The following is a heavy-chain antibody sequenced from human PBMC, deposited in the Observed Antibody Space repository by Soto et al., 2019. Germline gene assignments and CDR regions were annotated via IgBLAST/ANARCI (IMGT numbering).Heavy chain of an antibody. J-gene: IGHJ6*03. Sequence: PSETLSLTCTVSGCSISSSSYYWGWIRQPPGKGLEWIGSIYYSGSTYYNPSLKSQVTISVDTSKNQFSLKLSSVTAADTAVYYCARRGIVVVPAATLDYYYYYMDVWGKGTTVT. CDR1: GCSISSSSYY. V-gene: IGHV4-39*01. CDR2: IYYSGST. D-gene: IGHD2-2*01. CDR3: ARRGIVVVPAATLDYYYYYMDV.